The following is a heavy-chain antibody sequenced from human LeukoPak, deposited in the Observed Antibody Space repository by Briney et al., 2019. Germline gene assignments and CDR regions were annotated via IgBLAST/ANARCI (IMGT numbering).Heavy chain of an antibody. CDR3: ASAYDYVWGSYRYMEDYYYGMDV. D-gene: IGHD3-16*02. J-gene: IGHJ6*02. V-gene: IGHV1-69*13. CDR2: ITPIFGTA. Sequence: SVKVSCKASGGTFSSYAISWVRQAPGQGLEWMGGITPIFGTANYAQKFQGRVTITADESTSTAYMELSSLRSEDTAVYYCASAYDYVWGSYRYMEDYYYGMDVWGQGTTVTVSS. CDR1: GGTFSSYA.